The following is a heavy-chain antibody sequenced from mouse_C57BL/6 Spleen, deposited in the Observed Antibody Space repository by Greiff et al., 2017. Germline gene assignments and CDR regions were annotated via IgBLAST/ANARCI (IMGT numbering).Heavy chain of an antibody. CDR1: EYEFPSHD. Sequence: EVKVVESGGGLVQPGESLKLSCESNEYEFPSHDMSWVRKTPEKRLELVAAINSDGGSTYYPDTMERRFIISRDNTKKTLYLQMSSLRSEDTALYYCARKGTGTDWYFDVWGTGTTVTVSS. CDR3: ARKGTGTDWYFDV. CDR2: INSDGGST. J-gene: IGHJ1*03. D-gene: IGHD4-1*01. V-gene: IGHV5-2*01.